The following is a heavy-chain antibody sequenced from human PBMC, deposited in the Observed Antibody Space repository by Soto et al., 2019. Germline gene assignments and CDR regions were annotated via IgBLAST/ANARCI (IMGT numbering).Heavy chain of an antibody. CDR2: IGSVGGDT. CDR1: GFTFYSYA. J-gene: IGHJ3*02. CDR3: AKDRMNHNSVWDHFDI. Sequence: PGGSLILSCAASGFTFYSYAMSWVRQAPGKGLEWVSTIGSVGGDTYYADSVKGRFTISRDDSKNTLLLQMNSLRAEDTAVYYCAKDRMNHNSVWDHFDIRGPGTMVT. D-gene: IGHD1-26*01. V-gene: IGHV3-23*01.